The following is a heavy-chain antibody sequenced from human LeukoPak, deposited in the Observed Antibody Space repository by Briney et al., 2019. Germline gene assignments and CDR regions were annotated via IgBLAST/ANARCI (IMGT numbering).Heavy chain of an antibody. D-gene: IGHD5-12*01. V-gene: IGHV3-64*01. CDR2: IMPNGETR. CDR1: GFSFSNYA. J-gene: IGHJ3*02. CDR3: ARDQYGGFAFDI. Sequence: AGTLRFSCAASGFSFSNYAMHWVRQAPGKGLEYVSAIMPNGETRGYANSMKGRFTISRDNSKNTLYLQMGSLRAEDMAIYYCARDQYGGFAFDIWGQGTLVTVSS.